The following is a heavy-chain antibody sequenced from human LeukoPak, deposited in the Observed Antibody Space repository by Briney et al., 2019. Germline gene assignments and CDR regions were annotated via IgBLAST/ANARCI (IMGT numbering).Heavy chain of an antibody. Sequence: GGSLRLSCAASGFTFSSYAMHWVRQAPGKGLEGVAVISYDGSNKYYADSVKGRFTISRDNSKNTLYLQMNSLGAEDTAVYYCARDLRSSSWYYYGMDVWGQGTTVTVSS. J-gene: IGHJ6*02. D-gene: IGHD6-13*01. V-gene: IGHV3-30*04. CDR3: ARDLRSSSWYYYGMDV. CDR1: GFTFSSYA. CDR2: ISYDGSNK.